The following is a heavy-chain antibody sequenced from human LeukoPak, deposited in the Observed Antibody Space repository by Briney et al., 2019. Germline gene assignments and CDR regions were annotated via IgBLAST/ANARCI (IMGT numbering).Heavy chain of an antibody. CDR3: ARHSTDEYSSSWPYYFDY. CDR2: IYPGDSDT. Sequence: GESLKISCKGSGYSFTSYWIGWVRQMPGKGLEWMGIIYPGDSDTRYSPSFQGQVTISADKSISTAYLQWSSLKASDTAMYDCARHSTDEYSSSWPYYFDYWGQGTLVTVSS. V-gene: IGHV5-51*01. D-gene: IGHD6-13*01. J-gene: IGHJ4*02. CDR1: GYSFTSYW.